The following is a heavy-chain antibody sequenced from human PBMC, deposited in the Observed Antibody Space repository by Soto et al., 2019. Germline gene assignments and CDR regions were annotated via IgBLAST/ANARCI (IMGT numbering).Heavy chain of an antibody. CDR2: ISGHNGNT. D-gene: IGHD2-8*01. Sequence: EASVKVSCKASGYTFTNHGISWVQQAPGQGLEWLGWISGHNGNTKYAQRLKGRVTMTADTSTSTAYMELRSLRSDDTAVYYCARDLYPLAYYFDFWGQGTLVTVSS. J-gene: IGHJ4*02. CDR3: ARDLYPLAYYFDF. V-gene: IGHV1-18*04. CDR1: GYTFTNHG.